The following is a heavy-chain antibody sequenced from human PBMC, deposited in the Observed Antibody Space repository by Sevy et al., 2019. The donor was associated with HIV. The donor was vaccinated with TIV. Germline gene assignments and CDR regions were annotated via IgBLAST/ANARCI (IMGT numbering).Heavy chain of an antibody. CDR3: VGPILTYNNGWSYYDY. J-gene: IGHJ4*02. CDR1: GASISSSGYY. V-gene: IGHV4-39*01. CDR2: INYSGIT. Sequence: SETLSLTCTVSGASISSSGYYWGWIRQPPGKGLEWIASINYSGITFYNPSLKSRITISADTSKNQFSLDLNSVTAADTAIYYCVGPILTYNNGWSYYDYWGQGTLVTVSS. D-gene: IGHD6-19*01.